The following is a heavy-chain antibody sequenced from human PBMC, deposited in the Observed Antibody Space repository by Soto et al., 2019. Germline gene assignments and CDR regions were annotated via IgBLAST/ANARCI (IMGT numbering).Heavy chain of an antibody. Sequence: PGGSLRLSCEASGLTFSKAWVRWVRQAPGKGLEWVGRIMSSTDGGTADYAAPVKGRFTTSRDDSKDRLYLQMNSLKPEDTAFYYCTTDIGTSPYTFDYWGQGTLVTVSS. D-gene: IGHD1-1*01. J-gene: IGHJ4*02. V-gene: IGHV3-15*01. CDR1: GLTFSKAW. CDR2: IMSSTDGGTA. CDR3: TTDIGTSPYTFDY.